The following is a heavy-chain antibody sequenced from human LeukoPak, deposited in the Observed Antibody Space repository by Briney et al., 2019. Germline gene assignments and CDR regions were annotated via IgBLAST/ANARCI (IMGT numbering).Heavy chain of an antibody. J-gene: IGHJ4*02. D-gene: IGHD2-21*01. V-gene: IGHV5-51*01. Sequence: GESLKISCKGSGYNFTNYRIGWVRQMPGEGLEWMGIIYPGDSDTRYSPSFQGQVTISADKSISTAYLQWSSLKASDTAMYYCARCYSTTHFDYWGQGTLVTVSS. CDR3: ARCYSTTHFDY. CDR1: GYNFTNYR. CDR2: IYPGDSDT.